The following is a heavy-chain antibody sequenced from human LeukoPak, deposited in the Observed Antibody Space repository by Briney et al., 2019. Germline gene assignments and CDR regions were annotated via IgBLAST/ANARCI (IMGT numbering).Heavy chain of an antibody. V-gene: IGHV4-61*01. CDR3: ARLDSGWRYFDY. D-gene: IGHD6-19*01. CDR2: IYYSGST. CDR1: GGFVSSGTYY. J-gene: IGHJ4*02. Sequence: PSETLSLTCTVSGGFVSSGTYYWSWIRQPPGKGLEWIGYIYYSGSTNYNPSLKSRVTISVDTSKNQFSLKLTSVTAADTAVYHCARLDSGWRYFDYWGQGTLVTVSS.